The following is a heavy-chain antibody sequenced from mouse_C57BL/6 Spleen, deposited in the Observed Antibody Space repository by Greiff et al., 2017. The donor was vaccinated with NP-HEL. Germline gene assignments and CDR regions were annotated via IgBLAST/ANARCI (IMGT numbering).Heavy chain of an antibody. J-gene: IGHJ4*01. D-gene: IGHD1-1*01. Sequence: QLQQSGAELARPGASVKLSCKASGYTFTSYGISWVKQRTGQGLEWIGEIYPRSGNTYYNEKFKGKATLTADKSSSTAYMELRSLTSEDSAVYFCATTVDAMDYWGQGTSVTVSS. V-gene: IGHV1-81*01. CDR1: GYTFTSYG. CDR3: ATTVDAMDY. CDR2: IYPRSGNT.